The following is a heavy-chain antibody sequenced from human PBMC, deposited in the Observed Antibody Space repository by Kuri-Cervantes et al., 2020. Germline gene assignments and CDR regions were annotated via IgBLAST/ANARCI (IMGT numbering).Heavy chain of an antibody. CDR1: GDSITSDTYY. Sequence: SETLSLTCTVSGDSITSDTYYWAWIRQPPGKGLEWIGSIYHGGSSYYNPSLKSRVTISVDKSKKHFSLTLTSVTAADTAVYYCASTSGLSGSALDSWGQGTLVTVSS. V-gene: IGHV4-39*07. CDR3: ASTSGLSGSALDS. D-gene: IGHD6-19*01. J-gene: IGHJ5*01. CDR2: IYHGGSS.